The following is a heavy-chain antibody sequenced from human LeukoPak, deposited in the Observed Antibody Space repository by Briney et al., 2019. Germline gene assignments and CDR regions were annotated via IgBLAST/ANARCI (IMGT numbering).Heavy chain of an antibody. CDR3: ARPNHYYGSGTVWFDP. CDR1: GGSFSGYY. V-gene: IGHV4-34*01. D-gene: IGHD3-10*01. J-gene: IGHJ5*02. Sequence: PSETLSLTCAVYGGSFSGYYWSWIRQPPGKGLEWIGEINHSGSTNYNPSLKSRVTISVDTSKNQFSLKLSSVTAADTAVYYCARPNHYYGSGTVWFDPWGQGTLVTVSS. CDR2: INHSGST.